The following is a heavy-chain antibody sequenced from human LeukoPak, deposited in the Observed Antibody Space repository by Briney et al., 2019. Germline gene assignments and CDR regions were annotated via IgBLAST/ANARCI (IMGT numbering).Heavy chain of an antibody. CDR3: AREAHPAPAAIRGVNDY. J-gene: IGHJ4*02. Sequence: GASVKVSCKASGYTFTSYGISWVRQAPGQGLEWMGWISAYNGNTNYAQKLQGRVTMTTDTSTSTAYMELRSLRSDDTAVYYCAREAHPAPAAIRGVNDYWGQGTLVTVSS. D-gene: IGHD2-2*01. V-gene: IGHV1-18*01. CDR1: GYTFTSYG. CDR2: ISAYNGNT.